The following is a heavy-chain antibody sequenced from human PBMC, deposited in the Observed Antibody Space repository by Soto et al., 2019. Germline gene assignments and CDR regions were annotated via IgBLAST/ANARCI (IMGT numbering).Heavy chain of an antibody. D-gene: IGHD6-13*01. J-gene: IGHJ6*03. V-gene: IGHV3-30*18. CDR2: ISYDGSNK. CDR3: AKDFQQFHVYYYYMDV. CDR1: GFIFSNHA. Sequence: GGSLRLSCAASGFIFSNHAMHWVRQAPGKGLEWVAVISYDGSNKDYGDSVKGRFTISRDNSENTLYLQMDRLTTEDTAVYYCAKDFQQFHVYYYYMDVWGKGTTVTVSS.